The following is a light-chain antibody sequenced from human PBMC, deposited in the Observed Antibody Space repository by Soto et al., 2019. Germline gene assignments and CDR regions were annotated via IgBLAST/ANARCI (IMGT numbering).Light chain of an antibody. V-gene: IGLV2-14*01. CDR3: TSYTNRHTCV. J-gene: IGLJ1*01. Sequence: QSVLTQPASVSGSPGQSITISCTGTSSYVGGYNYVAWYQQHPGKAPKLLIYNVSNRPSGVSNRFSGSKSGNTASLTISGLQAEDEADYYCTSYTNRHTCVFGTGTKVTVL. CDR2: NVS. CDR1: SSYVGGYNY.